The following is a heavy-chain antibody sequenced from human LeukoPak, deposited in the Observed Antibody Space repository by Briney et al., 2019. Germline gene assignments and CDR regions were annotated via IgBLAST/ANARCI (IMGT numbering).Heavy chain of an antibody. V-gene: IGHV1-2*02. CDR1: GYTLTGYY. J-gene: IGHJ4*02. D-gene: IGHD2-8*01. CDR2: INPNIGGT. CDR3: ARAGVVASMDNYFDF. Sequence: ASVRASSKAFGYTLTGYYLHWVRQAPGQGLEWMGWINPNIGGTEYAQKFQGRVTITSYTSISTLHMDLSRLSSDDTAVYYCARAGVVASMDNYFDFWGRGTLVTVSS.